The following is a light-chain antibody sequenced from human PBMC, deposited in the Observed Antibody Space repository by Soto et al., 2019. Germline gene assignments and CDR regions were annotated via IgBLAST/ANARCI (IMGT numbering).Light chain of an antibody. Sequence: DIQMTQSPSTLSASVGDRVTITCRASQSISTWLAWYQQKPGKAPKLLIYKASSLEGGVPSRFSGSGSGTEFNITVSSLRPDDFATYYCQQYNTYPLTFGVGTTVEIK. J-gene: IGKJ4*01. V-gene: IGKV1-5*03. CDR1: QSISTW. CDR2: KAS. CDR3: QQYNTYPLT.